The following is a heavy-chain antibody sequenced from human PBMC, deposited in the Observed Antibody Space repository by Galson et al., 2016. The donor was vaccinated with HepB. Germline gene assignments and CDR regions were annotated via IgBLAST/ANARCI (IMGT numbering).Heavy chain of an antibody. Sequence: SLRLSCAASGFIFNSFAMSWVRQAPGKGLEWVSSISGDTTTTYYADSVKGGFTISRDNSKNTFYLQMNSLRAEDTASYYCAKGGGSTWYISPHFVDPWGQGTLVTVSS. CDR3: AKGGGSTWYISPHFVDP. D-gene: IGHD6-13*01. CDR2: ISGDTTTT. J-gene: IGHJ5*02. CDR1: GFIFNSFA. V-gene: IGHV3-23*01.